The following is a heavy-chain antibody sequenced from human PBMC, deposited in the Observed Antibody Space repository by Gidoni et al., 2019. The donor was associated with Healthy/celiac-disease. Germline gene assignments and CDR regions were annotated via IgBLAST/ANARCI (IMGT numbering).Heavy chain of an antibody. CDR2: IWYDGSNK. CDR1: GFTFSSYG. D-gene: IGHD3-3*01. J-gene: IGHJ6*03. CDR3: AREMRINYDFWSGYRGAHYYYYYYMDV. V-gene: IGHV3-33*01. Sequence: QVQLVESGGGVVQPGRSLRLSCAASGFTFSSYGMHWVRQAPGKGLEWVAVIWYDGSNKYYADSVKGRFTISRDNSKNTLYLQMNSLRAEDTAVYYCAREMRINYDFWSGYRGAHYYYYYYMDVWGKGTTVTVSS.